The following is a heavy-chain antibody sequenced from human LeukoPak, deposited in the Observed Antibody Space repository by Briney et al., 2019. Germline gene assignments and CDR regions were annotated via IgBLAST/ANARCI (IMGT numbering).Heavy chain of an antibody. Sequence: GASGKVSCKASGYTLSSYGISWVRQAPGQGLEWMGWISAYNGNTNYAQKLQGRLTMTTDTSTSTAYMEVRSLRSDDTAVYYCVRVTRNIAAAPWAYWGQGTLVTVAS. CDR3: VRVTRNIAAAPWAY. D-gene: IGHD6-13*01. CDR1: GYTLSSYG. J-gene: IGHJ4*02. V-gene: IGHV1-18*01. CDR2: ISAYNGNT.